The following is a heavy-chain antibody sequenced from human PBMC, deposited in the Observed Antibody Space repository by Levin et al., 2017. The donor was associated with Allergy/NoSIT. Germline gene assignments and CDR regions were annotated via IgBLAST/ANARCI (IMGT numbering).Heavy chain of an antibody. V-gene: IGHV4-34*01. CDR2: INHSGST. D-gene: IGHD6-19*01. Sequence: KASETLSLTCAVYGGSFSGYYWSWIRQPPGKGLEWIGEINHSGSTNYNPSLKSRVTISVDTSKNQFSLKLSSVTAADTAVYYCARGLGEQWLVSGWFDPWGQGTLVTVSS. J-gene: IGHJ5*02. CDR1: GGSFSGYY. CDR3: ARGLGEQWLVSGWFDP.